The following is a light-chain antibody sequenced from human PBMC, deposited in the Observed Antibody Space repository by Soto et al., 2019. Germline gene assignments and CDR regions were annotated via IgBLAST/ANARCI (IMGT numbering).Light chain of an antibody. CDR1: QSVSGT. J-gene: IGKJ4*01. V-gene: IGKV3-15*01. CDR2: DVS. CDR3: QQYNNWPPLT. Sequence: EIVMTQSPATLSLSPGERATLSCRASQSVSGTLAWYQQKPGQAPRLLIYDVSTRATGIPARFSGSGSGTEFTLTISSLQSEDFAIYYCQQYNNWPPLTFGGGTKVEIQ.